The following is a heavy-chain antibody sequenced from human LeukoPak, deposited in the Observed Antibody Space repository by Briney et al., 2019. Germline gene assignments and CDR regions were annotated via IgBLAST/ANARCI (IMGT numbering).Heavy chain of an antibody. CDR1: GYTFSNHG. V-gene: IGHV1-18*01. CDR3: ARIVGSNHLYWYFDY. Sequence: ASVKVSCKASGYTFSNHGITWVRQAPGQGLEWMGWISAFNANTHYAQNFQGRVTMTTDASTSTAYMEVRGLISDDTAVYYCARIVGSNHLYWYFDYWGQGAWSPSPQ. CDR2: ISAFNANT. D-gene: IGHD3-16*01. J-gene: IGHJ4*02.